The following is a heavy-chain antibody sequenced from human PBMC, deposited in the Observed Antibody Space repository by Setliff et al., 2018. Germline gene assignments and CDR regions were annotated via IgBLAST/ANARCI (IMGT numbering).Heavy chain of an antibody. CDR2: IYSNDDK. CDR1: GFSLSTSGVS. D-gene: IGHD3-22*01. CDR3: AHSRFLYERSGYYFSRDAFDF. Sequence: GSGPTLVNRTQTLTLTCTFSGFSLSTSGVSVVWIRQPPGKALEFLAVIYSNDDKRYSPSLRSRVTITKDTSKNQVVLVMTNMDFEYTATYYCAHSRFLYERSGYYFSRDAFDFWGQGTTVTVSS. V-gene: IGHV2-5*01. J-gene: IGHJ3*01.